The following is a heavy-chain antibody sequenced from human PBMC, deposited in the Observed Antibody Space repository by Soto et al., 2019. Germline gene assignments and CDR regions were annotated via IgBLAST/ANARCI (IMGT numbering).Heavy chain of an antibody. CDR1: GGSFSGYY. Sequence: QVQLQQWGAGLLKPSETLSLTCAVYGGSFSGYYWSWIRQPPGKGLEWIGEINLSGSTNYNPSLKSRVTISVDTSKNQFPLKLSSGTAADTAVYYCGRGGHIVVVVAPDYFDYWGQGTLVTVSS. D-gene: IGHD2-15*01. CDR3: GRGGHIVVVVAPDYFDY. V-gene: IGHV4-34*01. CDR2: INLSGST. J-gene: IGHJ4*02.